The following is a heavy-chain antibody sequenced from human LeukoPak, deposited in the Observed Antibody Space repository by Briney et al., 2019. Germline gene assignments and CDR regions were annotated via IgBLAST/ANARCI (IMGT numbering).Heavy chain of an antibody. Sequence: PGGSLRLSCAASGFTFSHYWMHCVRQAPGKGLVWVSLIHSDGGTTNYADSVKGRFTISRDNAKNTVYLQMNSLSVEDTAVYCCARDIYSIAEWGQGTLVTVSS. V-gene: IGHV3-74*01. J-gene: IGHJ4*02. D-gene: IGHD1-26*01. CDR1: GFTFSHYW. CDR3: ARDIYSIAE. CDR2: IHSDGGTT.